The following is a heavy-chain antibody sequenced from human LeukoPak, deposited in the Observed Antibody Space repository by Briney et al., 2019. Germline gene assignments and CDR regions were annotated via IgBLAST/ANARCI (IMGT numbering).Heavy chain of an antibody. Sequence: PGGSLSLSCAVSGFTFSSYAMRWVRRAPGKRLEWVSAISGSGGSTYYADSVKGRFTISRDNSKNTLYLQMNSLRAEDTAVYYCAKVSSTGPGGRYFQHWGQGTLVTVSS. CDR1: GFTFSSYA. D-gene: IGHD1-14*01. J-gene: IGHJ1*01. CDR3: AKVSSTGPGGRYFQH. V-gene: IGHV3-23*01. CDR2: ISGSGGST.